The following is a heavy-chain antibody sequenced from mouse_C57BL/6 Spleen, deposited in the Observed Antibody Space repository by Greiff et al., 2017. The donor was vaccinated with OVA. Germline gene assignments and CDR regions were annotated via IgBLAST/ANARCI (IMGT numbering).Heavy chain of an antibody. CDR3: ARDTTVVAKTYFDV. Sequence: QVHVKQSGAELVRPGTSVKVSCKASGYAFTNYLIEWVKQRPGQGLEWIGVINPGSGGTNYNEKFKGKATLTADKSSSTAYMQLSSLTSEDSAVYFCARDTTVVAKTYFDVWGTGTTVTVSS. CDR1: GYAFTNYL. J-gene: IGHJ1*03. D-gene: IGHD1-1*01. CDR2: INPGSGGT. V-gene: IGHV1-54*01.